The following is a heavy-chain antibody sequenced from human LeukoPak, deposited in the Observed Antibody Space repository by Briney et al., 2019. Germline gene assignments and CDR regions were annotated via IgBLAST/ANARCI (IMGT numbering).Heavy chain of an antibody. Sequence: SETLSLTCTVSGGSISSYYRSWIRQPPGKGLEWIGYIYYSGSTNYNPSLKSRVTISVDTSKNQFSLKLSSVTAADTAVYYCAREITYSSSWYYFDYWGQGTLVTVSS. V-gene: IGHV4-59*01. CDR2: IYYSGST. CDR1: GGSISSYY. J-gene: IGHJ4*02. D-gene: IGHD6-13*01. CDR3: AREITYSSSWYYFDY.